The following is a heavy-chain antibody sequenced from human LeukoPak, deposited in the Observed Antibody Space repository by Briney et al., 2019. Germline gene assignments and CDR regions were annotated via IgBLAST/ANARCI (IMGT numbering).Heavy chain of an antibody. V-gene: IGHV3-64D*06. Sequence: SGFXFXTYVMHXVRQAPGKGLEYVSAISSNGDNTYYADSVKGRFTISRDNSKNTLYLQMSSLRPDDTAVYFCVRGTGYWGQGTLVTVSS. CDR2: ISSNGDNT. CDR3: VRGTGY. J-gene: IGHJ4*02. CDR1: GFXFXTYV.